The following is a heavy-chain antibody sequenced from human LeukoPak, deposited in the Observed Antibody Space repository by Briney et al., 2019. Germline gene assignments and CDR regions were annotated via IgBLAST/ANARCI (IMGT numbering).Heavy chain of an antibody. CDR2: MNPNSGNT. D-gene: IGHD4-23*01. CDR1: GYPFTSYD. CDR3: AIDYGGNSGWFDP. J-gene: IGHJ5*02. Sequence: ASVKVSCKASGYPFTSYDTNWVRQATGQGLEWIGWMNPNSGNTGYAQKFQGRVTITRNTAISTAYMELSSLRSEDTAIYYCAIDYGGNSGWFDPWGQGTLVTVSS. V-gene: IGHV1-8*03.